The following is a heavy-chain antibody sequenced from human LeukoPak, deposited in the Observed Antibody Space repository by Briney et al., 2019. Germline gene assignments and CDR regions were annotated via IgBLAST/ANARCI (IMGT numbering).Heavy chain of an antibody. J-gene: IGHJ4*02. CDR2: IYYSGST. CDR3: ARIDYSTLDC. CDR1: GGSINSYY. D-gene: IGHD3-16*01. Sequence: SETLSLTCTVSGGSINSYYRRWIRQPPGRGLEWIGDIYYSGSTIYNPSLKSRVTISVDTSKNQFSLNLRSVTAADTAVYYYARIDYSTLDCWGPGTLVTVSS. V-gene: IGHV4-59*01.